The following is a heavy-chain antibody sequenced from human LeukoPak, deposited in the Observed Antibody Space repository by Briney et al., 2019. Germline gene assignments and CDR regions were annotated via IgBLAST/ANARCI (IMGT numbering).Heavy chain of an antibody. V-gene: IGHV3-30*02. Sequence: GGSLRLSCAASGFTFSSYGMHWVRQAPGKGLEWVAFIRYYGSNKYYADSVKGRFTISRDNSKNTLYLQMNSLRAEDTAVYYCAKLDRGTGSSGWEYFDYWGQGTLVTVSS. CDR2: IRYYGSNK. J-gene: IGHJ4*02. CDR1: GFTFSSYG. D-gene: IGHD6-19*01. CDR3: AKLDRGTGSSGWEYFDY.